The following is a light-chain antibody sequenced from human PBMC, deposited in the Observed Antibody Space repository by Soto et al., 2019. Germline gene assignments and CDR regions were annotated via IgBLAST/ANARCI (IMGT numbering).Light chain of an antibody. CDR1: QNIGDW. V-gene: IGKV1-5*03. J-gene: IGKJ4*01. Sequence: DIQMTQSPSTLSASVGDRVTIACRASQNIGDWLAWYQQKPGKAPNLLIYKAATLESGVPSRFSGSGSGTDFTLAISSLQPEDFTTYYIQQYNDLSTFGGGTKVEI. CDR3: QQYNDLST. CDR2: KAA.